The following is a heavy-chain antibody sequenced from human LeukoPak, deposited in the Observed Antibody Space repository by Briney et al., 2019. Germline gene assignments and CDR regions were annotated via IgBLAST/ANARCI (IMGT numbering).Heavy chain of an antibody. V-gene: IGHV3-30*02. J-gene: IGHJ4*02. CDR2: IRYDGSNK. D-gene: IGHD3-10*01. Sequence: QSGGSLRLSCAASGFTFSSYSMHWVRQAPGKGLEWVAFIRYDGSNKYYADSVKGRFTISRDNSKNTLYLQMNSLRAEDTAVYYCANENYYGSGSYYNVGGQGTLVTVSS. CDR3: ANENYYGSGSYYNV. CDR1: GFTFSSYS.